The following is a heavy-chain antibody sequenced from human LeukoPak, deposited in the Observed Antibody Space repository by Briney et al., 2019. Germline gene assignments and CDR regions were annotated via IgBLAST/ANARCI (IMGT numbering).Heavy chain of an antibody. V-gene: IGHV1-8*01. CDR2: MSPNSGDT. CDR1: GYTFTSYD. CDR3: ARGPPSWGYDY. D-gene: IGHD2-2*01. Sequence: AASVKVSCTASGYTFTSYDFNWVRQATGQRPEWMGWMSPNSGDTGYAQKFQDRVTMTRNTSISTAYMELSSLRSDDTAVYYCARGPPSWGYDYWGPGTLVTVSS. J-gene: IGHJ4*02.